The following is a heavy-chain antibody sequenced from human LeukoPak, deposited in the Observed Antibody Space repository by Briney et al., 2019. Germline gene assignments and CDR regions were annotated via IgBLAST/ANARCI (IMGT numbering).Heavy chain of an antibody. D-gene: IGHD4-17*01. Sequence: GGSLRLSCAASGFTFSSYWMHWVRQGPGKGLVWVSRINSDGSSTTYADSVKGRFTISRDNAKNTLYLQMNSLRAEDTAVYYCARDPSADYGDYFDYWGQGTLVTVSS. J-gene: IGHJ4*02. CDR3: ARDPSADYGDYFDY. CDR2: INSDGSST. CDR1: GFTFSSYW. V-gene: IGHV3-74*01.